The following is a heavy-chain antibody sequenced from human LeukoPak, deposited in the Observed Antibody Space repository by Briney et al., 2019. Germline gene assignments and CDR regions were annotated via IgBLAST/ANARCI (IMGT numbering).Heavy chain of an antibody. CDR3: ARDSSSGEFDY. CDR1: GFTFSRYW. Sequence: GXSLRLSCAASGFTFSRYWMSWGRQAPGKGLERGANIKQEGSEKYYVDSVKGGFTISIDNAKNSLYLQMNSLRAEDTAVYYCARDSSSGEFDYWGQGTLVTVSS. CDR2: IKQEGSEK. D-gene: IGHD3-22*01. V-gene: IGHV3-7*01. J-gene: IGHJ4*02.